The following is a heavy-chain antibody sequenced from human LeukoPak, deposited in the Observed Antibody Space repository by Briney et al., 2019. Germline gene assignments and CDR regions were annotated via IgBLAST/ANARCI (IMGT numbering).Heavy chain of an antibody. Sequence: PSETLSLTCAVYGGSFSGYYWSWIRQPPGKGLEWIGEINHSGSTSYNPSLKGRVTISVDTSKNQFSLKLSSVTAADTAVYYCARGGGYSGLGYWGQGTLVTVSS. J-gene: IGHJ4*02. V-gene: IGHV4-34*01. CDR1: GGSFSGYY. D-gene: IGHD5-12*01. CDR3: ARGGGYSGLGY. CDR2: INHSGST.